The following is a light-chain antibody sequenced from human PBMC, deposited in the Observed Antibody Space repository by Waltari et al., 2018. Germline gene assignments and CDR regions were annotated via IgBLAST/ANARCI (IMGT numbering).Light chain of an antibody. CDR2: AAS. CDR3: QQTDTFPLT. CDR1: QGISNW. Sequence: DIQMTQSPSSVSASVGDRVTITCRASQGISNWLAWYPQKLWKAPKLLIYAASSLQSGVPSRFSRIGSATDFTLTISSLQPEEFGTYFCQQTDTFPLTFGGGTKVDIK. V-gene: IGKV1-12*01. J-gene: IGKJ4*01.